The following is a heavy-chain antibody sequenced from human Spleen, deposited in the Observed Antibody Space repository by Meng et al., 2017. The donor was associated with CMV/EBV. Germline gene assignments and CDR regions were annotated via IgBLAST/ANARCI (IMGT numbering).Heavy chain of an antibody. V-gene: IGHV1-2*02. CDR3: ATGSGTFSPDY. Sequence: SCKASEYTFTTYCIHWVRQAPGQGLEWMGWINPNSGGTNYAQDFQGRVTMTRDTSISAAYMELTRLTSDDTALYYCATGSGTFSPDYWGQGTLVTVSS. CDR2: INPNSGGT. J-gene: IGHJ4*02. CDR1: EYTFTTYC. D-gene: IGHD1-26*01.